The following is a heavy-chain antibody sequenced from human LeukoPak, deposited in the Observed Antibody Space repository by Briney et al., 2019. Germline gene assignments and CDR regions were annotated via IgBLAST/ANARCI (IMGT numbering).Heavy chain of an antibody. CDR3: AKGVMAARPPFDY. Sequence: GGSLRLSCAASGFTFSSYAMSWVRQAPGKGLEWVSGISGSGGSTYYADSVKGRFTISRDNSKNTLYLQMNGLRAEDTAVYYCAKGVMAARPPFDYWGQGTLVTVSS. J-gene: IGHJ4*02. D-gene: IGHD6-6*01. CDR2: ISGSGGST. CDR1: GFTFSSYA. V-gene: IGHV3-23*01.